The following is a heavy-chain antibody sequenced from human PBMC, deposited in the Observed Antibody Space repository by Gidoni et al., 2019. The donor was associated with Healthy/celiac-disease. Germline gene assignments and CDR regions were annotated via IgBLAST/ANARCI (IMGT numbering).Heavy chain of an antibody. D-gene: IGHD1-26*01. J-gene: IGHJ4*02. CDR1: GGSISSSNW. Sequence: QVQLQESCPGLVKPSGTLSLTCAVSGGSISSSNWWSWVRQPPGKGMESMGEIYHSGSTNYNPSLKSRVTISVDKSKNQFSLKLSSVTAAETAVYYCARGRTQYSGSYFDYWGQGTLVTVSS. CDR3: ARGRTQYSGSYFDY. V-gene: IGHV4-4*02. CDR2: IYHSGST.